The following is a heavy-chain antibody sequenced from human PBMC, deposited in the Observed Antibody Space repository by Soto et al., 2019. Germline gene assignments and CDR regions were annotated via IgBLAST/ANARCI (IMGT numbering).Heavy chain of an antibody. V-gene: IGHV4-59*01. J-gene: IGHJ3*02. CDR3: ARDAPYYYDSSGYDRPCAFDI. CDR2: IYYSGST. D-gene: IGHD3-22*01. Sequence: PSETLSLTCTVSGGSISSYYWSWIRQPPGKGLEWIGYIYYSGSTNYNPSLKSRVTISVDTFKNQFSLKLSSVTAADTAVYYCARDAPYYYDSSGYDRPCAFDIWGQGTMVTVSS. CDR1: GGSISSYY.